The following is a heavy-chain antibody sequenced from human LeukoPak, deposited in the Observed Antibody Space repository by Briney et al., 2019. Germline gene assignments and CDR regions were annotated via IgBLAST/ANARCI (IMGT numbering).Heavy chain of an antibody. D-gene: IGHD3-10*01. CDR3: AKHYGSGTYYNYFTY. CDR2: VNTDGSTT. V-gene: IGHV3-74*01. CDR1: GFTFSSYW. J-gene: IGHJ4*02. Sequence: GGSLRLSCAASGFTFSSYWIHWVRQAPGKGLVWISRVNTDGSTTSNADSVKGRFTISRDNSENTLFLQMSSLRAEDTATYYCAKHYGSGTYYNYFTYCGQGTLVSVSS.